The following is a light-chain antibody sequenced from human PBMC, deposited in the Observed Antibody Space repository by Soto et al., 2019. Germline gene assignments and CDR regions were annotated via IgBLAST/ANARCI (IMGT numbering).Light chain of an antibody. CDR2: EGS. Sequence: QSVLTQPASVSGSPGQSITISCTGTSSDVGNYNFVSWYQQHPGKAPKLMIYEGSKRPSGVSNRFSGSKSGNTASLTISGLQAEDEADYYCCSYAGGSTYVFGTGTKLTVL. CDR3: CSYAGGSTYV. J-gene: IGLJ1*01. CDR1: SSDVGNYNF. V-gene: IGLV2-23*01.